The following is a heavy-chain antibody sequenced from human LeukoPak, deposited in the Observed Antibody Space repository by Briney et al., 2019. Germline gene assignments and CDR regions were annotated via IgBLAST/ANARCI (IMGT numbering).Heavy chain of an antibody. CDR2: IAGGDGHS. CDR1: GFTFSSFA. D-gene: IGHD3-3*01. CDR3: AKGITIFGVVTIDYYYFMDV. J-gene: IGHJ6*03. Sequence: GGSLRLSCAASGFTFSSFAMSWVRQAPGKGLEWVSAIAGGDGHSYYADSVKGRFTISRDNSKHTLYLQMNSLRAEDTALYYCAKGITIFGVVTIDYYYFMDVWGKGTTVTVSS. V-gene: IGHV3-23*01.